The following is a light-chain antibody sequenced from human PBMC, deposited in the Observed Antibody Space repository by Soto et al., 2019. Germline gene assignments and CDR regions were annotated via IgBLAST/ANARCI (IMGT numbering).Light chain of an antibody. V-gene: IGLV1-47*01. J-gene: IGLJ1*01. CDR2: RNN. CDR3: AAWDDSLSGRV. CDR1: SSNIGSNY. Sequence: QSVLTQPPSASGTPGQRVTISCSGSSSNIGSNYVYWYQQLPGTAPKLLIYRNNQRPSGVPDRFSGSKSVTSASLAISGLRSEDEDDYYCAAWDDSLSGRVFGTGTKSPS.